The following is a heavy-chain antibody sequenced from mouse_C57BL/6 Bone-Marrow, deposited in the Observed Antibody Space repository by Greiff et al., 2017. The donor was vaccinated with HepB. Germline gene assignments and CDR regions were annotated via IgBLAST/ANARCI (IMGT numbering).Heavy chain of an antibody. CDR2: IWSGGST. CDR3: ASPFAY. J-gene: IGHJ3*01. V-gene: IGHV2-2*01. CDR1: GFSLTSYG. Sequence: VQLQQSGPGLVQPSQILSITCTVSGFSLTSYGVHWVRLSPGKGLEWLGVIWSGGSTDYNAAFISRLSISKDNSKSQVFFEMNSLQADDTAIYYCASPFAYWGQGTLVTVSA.